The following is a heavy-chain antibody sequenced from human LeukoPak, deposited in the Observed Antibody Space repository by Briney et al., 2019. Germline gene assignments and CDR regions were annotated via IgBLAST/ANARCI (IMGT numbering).Heavy chain of an antibody. CDR3: ARANYNWNYWDY. CDR2: INHSGST. D-gene: IGHD1-20*01. CDR1: GGSFSGYY. V-gene: IGHV4-34*01. J-gene: IGHJ4*02. Sequence: SETLSLTCAVYGGSFSGYYWSWIRQPPGKGLEWIGEINHSGSTNYNPSLKSRVTVSVDTSKNQFFLKLSSVTAADTAVYYCARANYNWNYWDYWGQGTLVTVSS.